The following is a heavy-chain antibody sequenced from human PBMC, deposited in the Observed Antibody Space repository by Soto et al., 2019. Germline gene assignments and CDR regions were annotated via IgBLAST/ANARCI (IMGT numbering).Heavy chain of an antibody. J-gene: IGHJ4*02. D-gene: IGHD6-19*01. CDR2: INSDGSST. V-gene: IGHV3-74*01. CDR1: GFTFSSHW. CDR3: ARESLRSSGWYYFDY. Sequence: SLRLSCAASGFTFSSHWMHWVRQAPGKGLVWVSRINSDGSSTSYADSVKGRFTISRDNAKNTLYLQMNSLRAEDTAVYYCARESLRSSGWYYFDYWGQGTLVTVSS.